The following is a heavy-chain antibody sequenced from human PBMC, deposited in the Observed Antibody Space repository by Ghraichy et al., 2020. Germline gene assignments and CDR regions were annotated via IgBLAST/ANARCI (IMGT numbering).Heavy chain of an antibody. J-gene: IGHJ1*01. V-gene: IGHV3-23*01. CDR2: ISGSGGTT. CDR3: AKTVSGNFLHWH. CDR1: GFSFSNYA. D-gene: IGHD1-7*01. Sequence: LSLTCVGSGFSFSNYAMSWVRQAPGKGLEWVSGISGSGGTTFYANSMKGRFTISRDNSKNTLYLQINSLRGGDTAMYFCAKTVSGNFLHWHWGQGTLVTVSS.